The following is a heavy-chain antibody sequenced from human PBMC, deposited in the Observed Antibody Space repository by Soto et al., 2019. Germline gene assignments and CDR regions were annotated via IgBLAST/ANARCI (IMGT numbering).Heavy chain of an antibody. D-gene: IGHD3-3*01. V-gene: IGHV4-34*01. J-gene: IGHJ6*03. Sequence: PSETLSLTCAVYGGSFSGYYWSWIRQPPGKGLEWIGEINHSGSTNYNPSHKSRVTISVDTSKSQFSLKLSSVTAADTAIYYCARGVSNYDFWSGYSHYYYYMDVWGKGTTVTVSS. CDR2: INHSGST. CDR3: ARGVSNYDFWSGYSHYYYYMDV. CDR1: GGSFSGYY.